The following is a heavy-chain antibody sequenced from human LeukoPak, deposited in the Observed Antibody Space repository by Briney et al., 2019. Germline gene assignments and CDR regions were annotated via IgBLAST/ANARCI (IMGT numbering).Heavy chain of an antibody. CDR1: GFTFSSYA. CDR3: AKGSSYWYYFDY. V-gene: IGHV3-23*01. Sequence: PGGSLRLSCAASGFTFSSYAMHWVRQVPGKGLEWVSAISGSGGSTYYADSVQGRFTISRDNSKNTLYLQMNSLRADDTAVYYCAKGSSYWYYFDYWGQGTLVTVSS. CDR2: ISGSGGST. D-gene: IGHD5-18*01. J-gene: IGHJ4*02.